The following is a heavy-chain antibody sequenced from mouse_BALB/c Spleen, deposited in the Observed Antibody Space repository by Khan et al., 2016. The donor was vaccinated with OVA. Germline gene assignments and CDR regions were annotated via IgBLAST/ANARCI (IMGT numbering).Heavy chain of an antibody. Sequence: QVQLQQSGAELVKPGASVKLSCKASGYTFTSYYMYWVNQRPGQGLEWIGEINPSNGGTNFNEKFKSKATLTVDKSSSTAYMQLSSLTSEDSAVDYCAGGGYDGAWFAYWGQGTLVTVSA. CDR2: INPSNGGT. V-gene: IGHV1S81*02. CDR1: GYTFTSYY. J-gene: IGHJ3*01. CDR3: AGGGYDGAWFAY. D-gene: IGHD2-2*01.